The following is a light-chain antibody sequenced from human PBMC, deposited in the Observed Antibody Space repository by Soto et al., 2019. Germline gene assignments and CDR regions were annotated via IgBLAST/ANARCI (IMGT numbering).Light chain of an antibody. J-gene: IGLJ1*01. CDR1: SSDVGAYNY. Sequence: QSALTQPASVSGSPGQSITISCTGTSSDVGAYNYASWYQQYPGEAPKVIIYDVSHRPAGVSNRFSGSKSGNTASLTISGLQTQDEADYYCSSYTSATTYVFGTGNKVTVL. CDR2: DVS. V-gene: IGLV2-14*01. CDR3: SSYTSATTYV.